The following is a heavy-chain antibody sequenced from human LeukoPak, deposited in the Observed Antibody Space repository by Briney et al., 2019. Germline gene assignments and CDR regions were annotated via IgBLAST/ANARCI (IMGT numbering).Heavy chain of an antibody. CDR2: INPNSGGT. CDR1: GYTFTGYY. D-gene: IGHD2-15*01. V-gene: IGHV1-2*02. Sequence: GASVKVSCKASGYTFTGYYMHWVRQAPGQGLEWMGWINPNSGGTNYAQKFQGRVTMTRDTSISTAYMELSRLRSDDTAVYYCATLQNCSGGSCYRYYFDYWGQGTLVTVSS. J-gene: IGHJ4*02. CDR3: ATLQNCSGGSCYRYYFDY.